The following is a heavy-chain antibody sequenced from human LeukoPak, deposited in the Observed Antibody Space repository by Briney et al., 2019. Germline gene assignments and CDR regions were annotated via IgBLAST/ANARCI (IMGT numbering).Heavy chain of an antibody. D-gene: IGHD2-2*01. J-gene: IGHJ6*03. CDR2: FDPEDGET. CDR1: GYTLTELS. CDR3: ARVVPAARDYYYYMDV. Sequence: ASVKVSCKVSGYTLTELSMHWVRQAPGKGLEWMGGFDPEDGETIYAQKFQGRVTMTEDTSTDTAYMELSSLRSEDTAVYYCARVVPAARDYYYYMDVWGKGTTVTVSS. V-gene: IGHV1-24*01.